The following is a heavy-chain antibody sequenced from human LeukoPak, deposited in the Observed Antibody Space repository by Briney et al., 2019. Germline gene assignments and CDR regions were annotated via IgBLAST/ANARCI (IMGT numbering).Heavy chain of an antibody. D-gene: IGHD5-24*01. Sequence: GRCLRLSCAASGLTFSRSAMHWVRQAPGKGLEWVAVISYDGTNKYYEDSVKGRFTISRDSSKSTLYLQMNSLRAEDTAVYYCAKGSSTGRWVQLELDAFDIWGQGTMVTVSS. CDR1: GLTFSRSA. V-gene: IGHV3-30*18. CDR2: ISYDGTNK. J-gene: IGHJ3*02. CDR3: AKGSSTGRWVQLELDAFDI.